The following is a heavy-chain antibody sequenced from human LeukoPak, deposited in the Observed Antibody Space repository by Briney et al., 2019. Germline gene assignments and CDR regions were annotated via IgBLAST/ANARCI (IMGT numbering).Heavy chain of an antibody. Sequence: PGGSLRLSCAASGLSVSNNYMNWVCQAPGKGLEWVSVLYSGGSAYYADSVKGRFTISRDNSKNTLYLQMNSLRAEDTAVYYCASGMIVVANVLNYWGQGTLVTVSS. CDR3: ASGMIVVANVLNY. V-gene: IGHV3-53*01. CDR2: LYSGGSA. J-gene: IGHJ4*02. D-gene: IGHD3-22*01. CDR1: GLSVSNNY.